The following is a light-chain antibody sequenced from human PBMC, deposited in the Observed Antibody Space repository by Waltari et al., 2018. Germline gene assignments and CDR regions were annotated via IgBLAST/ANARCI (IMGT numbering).Light chain of an antibody. V-gene: IGLV2-14*03. CDR2: DVS. CDR1: SSDIGAYNY. Sequence: QSALTQPASESGSPGQSITISCTGTSSDIGAYNYVSWYQQHPAKAPKLMIYDVSERPSGVSNRFSGSKSGNTASLTISGLQAEDEADYYCSSYTSSSTDVFGTGTKVTVL. J-gene: IGLJ1*01. CDR3: SSYTSSSTDV.